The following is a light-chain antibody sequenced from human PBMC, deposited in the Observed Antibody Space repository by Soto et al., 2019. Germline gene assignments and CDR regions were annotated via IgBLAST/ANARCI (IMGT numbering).Light chain of an antibody. Sequence: DIQMTQSPSSLSASVGDRVTISCRASQSISTYLNWYRQKPGKAPELLIYAASSLESGVPSRFSGSGSGTDFTLTICNLQPEDFSSYYCQQSYSSPNTFGQGTKLEI. CDR2: AAS. CDR1: QSISTY. V-gene: IGKV1-39*01. J-gene: IGKJ2*01. CDR3: QQSYSSPNT.